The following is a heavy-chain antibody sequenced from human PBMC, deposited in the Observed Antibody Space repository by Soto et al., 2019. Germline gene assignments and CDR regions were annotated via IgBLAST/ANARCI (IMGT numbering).Heavy chain of an antibody. CDR1: GGTFSSYA. D-gene: IGHD3-16*01. CDR2: IIPIFGTA. Sequence: QVQLVQSGAEVKKPGSSVKVSCKASGGTFSSYAISWVRQAPGQGLEWRGGIIPIFGTANYAQKCQGRVTITADKSTSTADMELSSLRSEDTAVYYCARDYTVVHRGEFDYWGQGTLVTVSS. V-gene: IGHV1-69*06. J-gene: IGHJ4*02. CDR3: ARDYTVVHRGEFDY.